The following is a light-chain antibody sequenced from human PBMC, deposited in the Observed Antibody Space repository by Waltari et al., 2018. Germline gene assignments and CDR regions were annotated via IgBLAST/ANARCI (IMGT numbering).Light chain of an antibody. CDR2: DAS. J-gene: IGKJ2*01. CDR1: QSFTTTS. Sequence: EIVLTQSPGTLSLSPGERGTLSCRASQSFTTTSLAWYQPKPGQTPRLLIYDASTRAPGITDRFSGSGSGTDFTLSISRVESEDFAVYHCQQYDTSPYTFGQGTKVDIK. CDR3: QQYDTSPYT. V-gene: IGKV3-20*01.